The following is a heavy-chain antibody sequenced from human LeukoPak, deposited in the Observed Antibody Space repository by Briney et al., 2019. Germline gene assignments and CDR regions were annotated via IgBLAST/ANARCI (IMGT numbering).Heavy chain of an antibody. CDR3: ARAPYCSSTSCHEPPNYYYYYYMDV. J-gene: IGHJ6*03. CDR1: GGSISSSSYY. CDR2: INHSGST. D-gene: IGHD2-2*01. V-gene: IGHV4-39*07. Sequence: SETLSLTCTVSGGSISSSSYYWDWIRQPPGKGLEWIGEINHSGSTNYNPSLKSRVTISVDTSKNQFSLKLSSVTAADTAVYYCARAPYCSSTSCHEPPNYYYYYYMDVWGKGTTVTVSS.